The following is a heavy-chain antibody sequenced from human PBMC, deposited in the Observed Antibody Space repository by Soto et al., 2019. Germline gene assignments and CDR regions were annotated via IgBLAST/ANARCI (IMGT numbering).Heavy chain of an antibody. V-gene: IGHV3-23*01. J-gene: IGHJ4*02. CDR2: ISSSSGST. CDR3: AKVGSERYSGQHSDY. D-gene: IGHD5-12*01. CDR1: GFTFSNYA. Sequence: EVQLLESGGGLVQPGGSLRLSCAASGFTFSNYAMNWVRQAPGKGLEWVSTISSSSGSTYYADSVKGRFTISRDNSKNFLYLQMNSLRGDDTAVYYCAKVGSERYSGQHSDYWGKGTLVTISS.